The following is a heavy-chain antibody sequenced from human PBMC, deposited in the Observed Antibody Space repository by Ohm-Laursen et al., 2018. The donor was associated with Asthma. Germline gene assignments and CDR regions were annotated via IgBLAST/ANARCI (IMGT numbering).Heavy chain of an antibody. D-gene: IGHD6-19*01. CDR3: AKDRSVIAVTGREYYFDN. J-gene: IGHJ4*02. CDR1: GFTFSTSD. CDR2: TSNDGSYT. V-gene: IGHV3-30*18. Sequence: SLRLSCAASGFTFSTSDMHWVRQAPGKGLSWVALTSNDGSYTDYADSVKGRFTISRDNSKNTLYLQMNSLRAEDTAVYYCAKDRSVIAVTGREYYFDNWGQGTLVTVSS.